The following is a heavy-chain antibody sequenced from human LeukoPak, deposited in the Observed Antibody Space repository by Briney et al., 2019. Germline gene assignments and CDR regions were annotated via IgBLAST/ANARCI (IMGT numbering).Heavy chain of an antibody. D-gene: IGHD6-13*01. CDR2: ISAYNGNT. CDR1: GYTFTSYD. J-gene: IGHJ6*02. V-gene: IGHV1-18*01. CDR3: ARDVRQQLVYYYGMDV. Sequence: GSVKVSCKASGYTFTSYDINWVRQAPGQGLEWMGWISAYNGNTNYAQKLQGRVTMTTDTSTSTAYMELRSLRSDDTAVYYCARDVRQQLVYYYGMDVWGQGTTVTVSS.